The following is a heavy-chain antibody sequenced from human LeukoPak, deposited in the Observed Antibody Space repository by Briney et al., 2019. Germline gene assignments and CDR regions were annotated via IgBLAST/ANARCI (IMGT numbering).Heavy chain of an antibody. J-gene: IGHJ2*01. V-gene: IGHV3-74*01. Sequence: GGSLRLACAAAGFTLSSYWMEWVRHAPGKGLGWVSRIIRDASSINSADSVKGRFTISRDDANHTLYLPMNSLRAEDTAVYYCARDTITSSRFFDVWGRGTLVTVSS. CDR1: GFTLSSYW. CDR3: ARDTITSSRFFDV. D-gene: IGHD3-16*01. CDR2: IIRDASSI.